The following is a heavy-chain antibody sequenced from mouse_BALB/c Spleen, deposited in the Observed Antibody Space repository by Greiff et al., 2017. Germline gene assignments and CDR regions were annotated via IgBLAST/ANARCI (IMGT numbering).Heavy chain of an antibody. Sequence: VQLVESGPGLVAPSQCLSISCTASGFSLTSYGVHWVRQPPGKGLEWLGVIWPGGSTNYYSAHMSSLSINKDNSKYQDFLKMNSLQATDTAIFYCARNTNGYEFAYWGQGTLVTVSA. CDR2: IWPGGST. J-gene: IGHJ3*01. CDR1: GFSLTSYG. CDR3: ARNTNGYEFAY. D-gene: IGHD2-2*01. V-gene: IGHV2-9*02.